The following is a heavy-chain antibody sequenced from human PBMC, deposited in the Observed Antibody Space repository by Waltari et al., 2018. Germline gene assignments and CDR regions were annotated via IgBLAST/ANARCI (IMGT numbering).Heavy chain of an antibody. CDR2: IWYDGSNK. Sequence: QVQLVESGGGVVQPGRSLRLSCAAAGFTFSSYGMHWVRRAPGKGLEWVAVIWYDGSNKYYADSVKGRFTISRDNSKNTLYLQMNSLRAEDTAVYYCARDRLTFDYWGQGTLVTVSS. J-gene: IGHJ4*02. CDR3: ARDRLTFDY. V-gene: IGHV3-33*01. CDR1: GFTFSSYG. D-gene: IGHD6-25*01.